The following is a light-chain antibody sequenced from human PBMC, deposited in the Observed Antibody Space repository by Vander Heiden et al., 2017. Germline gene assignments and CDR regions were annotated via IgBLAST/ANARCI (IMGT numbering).Light chain of an antibody. CDR3: CSYAGSYTWV. V-gene: IGLV2-11*01. CDR2: DVT. CDR1: SSDVGAYDY. Sequence: ALTQPRSVSGSPGQAVTILCSGTSSDVGAYDYVSWYQQHPGKAPKLLIYDVTKWPSGVPDRFSGSKSGNTATLTISGLLTEDEADYYCCSYAGSYTWVFGGGTKVTVL. J-gene: IGLJ3*02.